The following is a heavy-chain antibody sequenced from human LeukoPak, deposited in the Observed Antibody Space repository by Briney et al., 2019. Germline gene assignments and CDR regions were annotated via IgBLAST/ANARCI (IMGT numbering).Heavy chain of an antibody. D-gene: IGHD3-22*01. CDR1: GGSFSGYY. CDR3: ARRLITMVVVVIAVPYFDY. J-gene: IGHJ4*02. CDR2: INHSGST. Sequence: SETLSLTCAVYGGSFSGYYWSWIRQPPGKGLEWIGEINHSGSTNYNPSLKSRVTISVDTSKNQFSLKLSSVTAADTAVYYCARRLITMVVVVIAVPYFDYWGQGTLVTVSS. V-gene: IGHV4-34*01.